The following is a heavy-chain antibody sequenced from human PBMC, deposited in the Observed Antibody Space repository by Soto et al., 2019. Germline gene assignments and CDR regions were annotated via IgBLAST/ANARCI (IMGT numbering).Heavy chain of an antibody. CDR2: IWYDGSNK. Sequence: QVQLVESGGGVVQPGRSLRLSCAASGFTFSSYGMHWVRQAPGKGLEWVAVIWYDGSNKYYADSVKGRFTISRDNSENTLYLQMNSLRGEDTAVYFCARDRYSSRWYNLEYCGQGTLVTVSS. D-gene: IGHD6-19*01. V-gene: IGHV3-33*01. CDR1: GFTFSSYG. CDR3: ARDRYSSRWYNLEY. J-gene: IGHJ4*02.